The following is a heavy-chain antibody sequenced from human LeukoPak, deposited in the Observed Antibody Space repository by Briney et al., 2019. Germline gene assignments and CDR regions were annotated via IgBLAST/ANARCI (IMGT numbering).Heavy chain of an antibody. J-gene: IGHJ4*02. Sequence: SVKVSCKASGGTFSSYAISWVRQAPGQGLEWMGRIIPILGIANYAQKFQGRVTITADKSTSTAYMELSSPRSEDTAVYYCARDQDSGYYYDSSGAFDYWGQGTLVTVSS. CDR1: GGTFSSYA. D-gene: IGHD3-22*01. CDR2: IIPILGIA. CDR3: ARDQDSGYYYDSSGAFDY. V-gene: IGHV1-69*04.